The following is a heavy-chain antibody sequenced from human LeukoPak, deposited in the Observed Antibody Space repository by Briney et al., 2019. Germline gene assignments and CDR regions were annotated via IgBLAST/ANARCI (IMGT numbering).Heavy chain of an antibody. CDR1: GFTFSNAW. V-gene: IGHV3-15*01. D-gene: IGHD2-2*01. J-gene: IGHJ6*03. CDR3: TTDPLPDCSSTSCYYYYYMDV. CDR2: IKSKTDGCTT. Sequence: PGGSLRLSCAASGFTFSNAWMSWVRQAPGKGLEWVGRIKSKTDGCTTDYAAPVKGRFTISRDDSKNTLYLQMNSLKTEDTAVYYCTTDPLPDCSSTSCYYYYYMDVWGKGTTVTVSS.